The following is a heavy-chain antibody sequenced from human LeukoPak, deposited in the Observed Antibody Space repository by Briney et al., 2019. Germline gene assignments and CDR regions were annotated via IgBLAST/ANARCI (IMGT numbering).Heavy chain of an antibody. J-gene: IGHJ5*01. V-gene: IGHV3-23*01. CDR1: GFTFSSYA. Sequence: GGSLRLSCAASGFTFSSYAMSWVRQAPGKGLEWVSSISGSGTNTDYADSVKGRFTISRDNSKNTVNVQMNSLRAEDTAVYYCAKATSPVHSRNWFDSWGQGTLVTVSS. CDR2: ISGSGTNT. D-gene: IGHD6-13*01. CDR3: AKATSPVHSRNWFDS.